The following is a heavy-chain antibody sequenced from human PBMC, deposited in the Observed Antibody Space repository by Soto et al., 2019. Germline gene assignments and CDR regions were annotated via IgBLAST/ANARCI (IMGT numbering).Heavy chain of an antibody. J-gene: IGHJ4*02. CDR3: ARGYSYLKVDY. V-gene: IGHV4-39*01. D-gene: IGHD5-18*01. Sequence: PSETLSLTCTVSGGSISSSSYYWGWIRQPPGKGLEWIGSIYYSGSTYYNPSLKSRVTISVDTSKNQFSLKLSSVTAADTAVYYCARGYSYLKVDYWGQGTLVTVSS. CDR2: IYYSGST. CDR1: GGSISSSSYY.